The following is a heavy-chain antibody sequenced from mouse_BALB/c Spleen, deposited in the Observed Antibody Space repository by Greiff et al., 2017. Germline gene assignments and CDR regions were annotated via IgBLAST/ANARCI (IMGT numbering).Heavy chain of an antibody. Sequence: EVMLVESGGGLVKPGGSLKLSCAASGFTFSSYAMSWVRQSPEKRLEWVAEISSGGSYTYYPDTVTGRFTISRGNAKNTLYLEMSSLRSEDTAMYYCAMYDYDGFAYWGQGTLVTVSA. D-gene: IGHD2-4*01. V-gene: IGHV5-9-4*01. J-gene: IGHJ3*01. CDR3: AMYDYDGFAY. CDR2: ISSGGSYT. CDR1: GFTFSSYA.